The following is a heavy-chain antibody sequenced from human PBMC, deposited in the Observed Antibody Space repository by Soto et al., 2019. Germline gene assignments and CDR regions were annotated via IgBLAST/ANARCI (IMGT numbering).Heavy chain of an antibody. D-gene: IGHD4-4*01. J-gene: IGHJ5*02. CDR2: IYHSGST. V-gene: IGHV4-30-2*01. CDR1: GGSLSGGGYS. CDR3: ARVRTTSRDWFDP. Sequence: TLSLTCSVYGGSLSGGGYSWSWIRHPPGKGLEWIGYIYHSGSTYYNPSLKSRVTISVDRSKNQYSLKLSSVTAADTAVYYCARVRTTSRDWFDPWGQGTLVTVSS.